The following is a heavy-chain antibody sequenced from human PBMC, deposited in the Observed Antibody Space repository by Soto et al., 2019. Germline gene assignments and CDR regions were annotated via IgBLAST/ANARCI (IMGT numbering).Heavy chain of an antibody. CDR1: GGTFSRYS. CDR2: IIPIFGIP. Sequence: SVKVSCKASGGTFSRYSITWVRQAPGHGLEWIGRIIPIFGIPTYAQKFQGRVTFTADESTSTDYMEMSSLRSDFTAVYYCVREDRDRETGLVPAAIDGMDVWGQWTTVTVSS. D-gene: IGHD2-2*01. CDR3: VREDRDRETGLVPAAIDGMDV. J-gene: IGHJ6*02. V-gene: IGHV1-69*13.